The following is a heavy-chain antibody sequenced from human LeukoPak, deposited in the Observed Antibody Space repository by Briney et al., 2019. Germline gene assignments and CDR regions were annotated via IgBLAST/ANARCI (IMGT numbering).Heavy chain of an antibody. V-gene: IGHV4-34*01. CDR1: GGSFSGYY. D-gene: IGHD3-22*01. CDR3: ARERTLFPGDSSGYFDY. Sequence: SETLSLTCAVYGGSFSGYYWSWIRQPPGKGLEWIGEINHSGSTYYNPSLKSRDTISVDTSKNQFSLKLSSVTAADTAVYYCARERTLFPGDSSGYFDYWGQGTLVTVSS. J-gene: IGHJ4*02. CDR2: INHSGST.